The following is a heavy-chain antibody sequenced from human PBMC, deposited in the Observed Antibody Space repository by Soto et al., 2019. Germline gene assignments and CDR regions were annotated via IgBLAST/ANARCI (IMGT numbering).Heavy chain of an antibody. CDR1: GYTFTDYQ. J-gene: IGHJ4*02. Sequence: QVQLVQSGAEVKKPGASVKVSCKASGYTFTDYQIYWVRQAPGQGLEWMGWINPDSGDTGYAQNFQGRATMTTDTSISTAYMELSRLESDDTAVYYCTRDLVQGVSILSYWGQGTLVTVSS. V-gene: IGHV1-2*02. CDR2: INPDSGDT. D-gene: IGHD3-10*01. CDR3: TRDLVQGVSILSY.